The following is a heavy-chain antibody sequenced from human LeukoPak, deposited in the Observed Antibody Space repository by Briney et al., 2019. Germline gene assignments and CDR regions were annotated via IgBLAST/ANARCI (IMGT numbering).Heavy chain of an antibody. CDR1: GGSISSSSYY. J-gene: IGHJ4*02. CDR3: ARDLRPGSATFDY. Sequence: SETLSLTRTVSGGSISSSSYYWGWIRQPPGKGLEWIGSIYYSGSTYYNPSLKSRVTISVDTSKNQFSLKLSSVTAADTAVYYCARDLRPGSATFDYWGQGTLVTVSS. V-gene: IGHV4-39*07. CDR2: IYYSGST. D-gene: IGHD3-16*01.